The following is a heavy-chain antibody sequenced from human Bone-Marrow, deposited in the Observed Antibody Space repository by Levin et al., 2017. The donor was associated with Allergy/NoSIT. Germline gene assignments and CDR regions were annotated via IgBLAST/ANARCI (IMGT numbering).Heavy chain of an antibody. V-gene: IGHV3-21*01. CDR2: INSRSSDI. D-gene: IGHD3-10*01. CDR3: ARVEFN. CDR1: GFSFRDYT. Sequence: SCAASGFSFRDYTMNWVRQAPGKGLEWISSINSRSSDIYYADSVKGRFTISRDEAQSSLYLQMNSLRVDDTGVYYCARVEFNWGQGTLVTVSS. J-gene: IGHJ4*02.